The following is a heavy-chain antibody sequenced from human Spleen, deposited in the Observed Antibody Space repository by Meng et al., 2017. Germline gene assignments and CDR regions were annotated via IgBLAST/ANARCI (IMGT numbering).Heavy chain of an antibody. CDR1: GGNFSNYV. D-gene: IGHD3-10*01. CDR2: INGVYGTT. Sequence: SVKVSCKAPGGNFSNYVVGWVRQAPGQGLEWMGGINGVYGTTNYAQKFQGRVTITTDDSTSTAYMELSSLRSEDTAVYYCASGFAGCYGDYWGQGTLVTVSS. CDR3: ASGFAGCYGDY. J-gene: IGHJ4*02. V-gene: IGHV1-69*05.